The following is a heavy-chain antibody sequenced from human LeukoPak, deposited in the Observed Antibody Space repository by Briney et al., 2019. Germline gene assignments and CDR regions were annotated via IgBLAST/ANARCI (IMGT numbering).Heavy chain of an antibody. J-gene: IGHJ5*02. V-gene: IGHV4-59*01. D-gene: IGHD6-13*01. CDR2: IYYSGGT. Sequence: PSETLSLTCTVSGGSISSYYWSWIRQPPGKGLEWIGYIYYSGGTNYNPSLKSRVTVSVDTSKNQFSLKLSSVTAAVTAVYYCAREAYSSSWYLNWFDPWGQGTLVTVSS. CDR1: GGSISSYY. CDR3: AREAYSSSWYLNWFDP.